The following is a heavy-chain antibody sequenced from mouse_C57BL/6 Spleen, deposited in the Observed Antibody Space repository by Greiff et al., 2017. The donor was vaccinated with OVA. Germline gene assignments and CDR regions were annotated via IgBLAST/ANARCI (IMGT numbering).Heavy chain of an antibody. J-gene: IGHJ4*01. CDR1: GFTFSDYG. Sequence: EVMLVESGGGLVKPGGSLKLSCAASGFTFSDYGMHWVRQAPEKGLEWVAYISSGSSTIYYADTVKGRFTISRDNAKNTLFLQMTSLRSEDTAMYYCAGYYYGSSHYAMDYWGQGTSVTVSS. CDR2: ISSGSSTI. V-gene: IGHV5-17*01. D-gene: IGHD1-1*01. CDR3: AGYYYGSSHYAMDY.